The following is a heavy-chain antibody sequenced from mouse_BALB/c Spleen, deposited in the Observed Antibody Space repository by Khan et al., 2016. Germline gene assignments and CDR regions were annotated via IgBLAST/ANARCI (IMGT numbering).Heavy chain of an antibody. V-gene: IGHV1S137*01. CDR2: ISTSYVYA. J-gene: IGHJ2*01. CDR3: ARDGDGY. CDR1: GYTFTDYA. D-gene: IGHD2-3*01. Sequence: QVHLQQPGAELVRPGFSVKISCKGSGYTFTDYAMPLVKQSHAKSLKWIGVISTSYVYATYNQKFNGKATMPVNKSSSTAYMELARLTSEDSAIYYCARDGDGYWGQGTTLTVSS.